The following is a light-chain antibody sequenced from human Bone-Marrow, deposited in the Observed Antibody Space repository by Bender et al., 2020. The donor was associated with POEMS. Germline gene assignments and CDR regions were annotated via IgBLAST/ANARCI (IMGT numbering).Light chain of an antibody. Sequence: QSALTQPASVSGSPGQSITISCTGTSSDIGRYNYVSWYQQHPGKVPKLMIYDVNKRPSGVPDRFSGSKSGNTASLTVSGLQADDEGQYYCSSYGGALNVVFGGGTKVTVL. CDR2: DVN. CDR3: SSYGGALNVV. V-gene: IGLV2-8*01. CDR1: SSDIGRYNY. J-gene: IGLJ2*01.